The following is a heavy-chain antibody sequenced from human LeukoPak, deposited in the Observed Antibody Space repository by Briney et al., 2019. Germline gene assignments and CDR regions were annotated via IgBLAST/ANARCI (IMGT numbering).Heavy chain of an antibody. CDR2: LYNTETT. D-gene: IGHD1-1*01. J-gene: IGHJ4*02. Sequence: GSLYNTETTYYNPSLQSRVTISVDTSKNQLSLKLSSVTAADTAVYYCARHTTLTSGGNFDYWGQGTLVTVSS. V-gene: IGHV4-39*01. CDR3: ARHTTLTSGGNFDY.